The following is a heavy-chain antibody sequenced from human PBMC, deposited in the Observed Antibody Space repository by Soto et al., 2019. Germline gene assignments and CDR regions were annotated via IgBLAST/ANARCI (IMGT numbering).Heavy chain of an antibody. Sequence: QVQLVQSGAEVKKPGSSVKVSCTASGGTFSSYTISWVRQAPGQGLEWMGRIIPILGIANYAQKLQGRVTITADKSTSTAYMELSSVRSEDTAVYYCARDNYGARAFDIWGQGTMVTVSS. J-gene: IGHJ3*02. CDR2: IIPILGIA. CDR1: GGTFSSYT. D-gene: IGHD2-21*01. CDR3: ARDNYGARAFDI. V-gene: IGHV1-69*08.